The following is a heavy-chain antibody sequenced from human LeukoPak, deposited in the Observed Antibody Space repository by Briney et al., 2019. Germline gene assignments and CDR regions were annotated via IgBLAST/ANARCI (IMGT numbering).Heavy chain of an antibody. V-gene: IGHV3-49*04. CDR2: IRSKAYGGTT. J-gene: IGHJ6*02. CDR1: GFTFGDYA. Sequence: GGSLRLSCTASGFTFGDYAMSWVRQAPGKGLEWVGFIRSKAYGGTTEYAASVKGRFTISRDDSKSIAYLQMNSLKTEDTAVYYCTRDHVRDGYNVYGMDVWGQGTTVTVSS. D-gene: IGHD5-24*01. CDR3: TRDHVRDGYNVYGMDV.